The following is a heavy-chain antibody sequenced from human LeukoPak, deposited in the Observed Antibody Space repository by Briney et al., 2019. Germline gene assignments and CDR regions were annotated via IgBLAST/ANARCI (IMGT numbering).Heavy chain of an antibody. CDR3: ARDTDSSRPLDY. CDR1: GNTFTVYY. Sequence: ASVKVSCKASGNTFTVYYIHWVRQAPGQGLEWMGWINPNSGGTNYAQKFQGRVTMTRDTSISTAYMELSRLRSDDTAVYYCARDTDSSRPLDYWGQGTLVTVSS. CDR2: INPNSGGT. V-gene: IGHV1-2*02. D-gene: IGHD6-13*01. J-gene: IGHJ4*02.